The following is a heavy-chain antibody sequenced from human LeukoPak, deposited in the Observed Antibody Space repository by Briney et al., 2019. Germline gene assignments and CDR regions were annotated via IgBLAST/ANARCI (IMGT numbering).Heavy chain of an antibody. V-gene: IGHV3-33*08. CDR1: GFTFSSYA. D-gene: IGHD3-22*01. CDR3: ARDYYYDSSGYWDYYFDY. CDR2: IWYDGSNK. Sequence: GGSLRLSCAASGFTFSSYAMSWVRQAPGRGLEWVAVIWYDGSNKYYADSVKGRFTISRDNSKNTLYLEMNSLRAEDTAVYYCARDYYYDSSGYWDYYFDYWGQGTLVSVSS. J-gene: IGHJ4*02.